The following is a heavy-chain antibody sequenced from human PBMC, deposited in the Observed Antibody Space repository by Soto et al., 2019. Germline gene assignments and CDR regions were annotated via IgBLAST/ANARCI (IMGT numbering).Heavy chain of an antibody. V-gene: IGHV3-23*01. CDR3: ARDVGLDSDASFAY. CDR2: IRGDGGQT. Sequence: GGSLRLSCTTSGCTFTSYGMGWGRQGPGKGLQWVSTIRGDGGQTHYTDSVKGRFSISRDNSKNTVYLQMDSLGAEDTAMYFCARDVGLDSDASFAYWGQGTQVTVSS. J-gene: IGHJ4*02. D-gene: IGHD3-9*01. CDR1: GCTFTSYG.